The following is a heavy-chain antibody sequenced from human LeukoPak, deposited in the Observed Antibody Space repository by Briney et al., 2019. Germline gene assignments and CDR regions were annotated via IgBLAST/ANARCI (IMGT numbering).Heavy chain of an antibody. CDR1: GGTFSSYA. D-gene: IGHD4-23*01. CDR3: ARLVPTTVVTPGYYYGMDV. Sequence: SVKVSCKASGGTFSSYAISWVRQAPGQGLEWMWRIIPIFGIANYAQKFQGRVTITADKSTSTAYMELSSLRSEDTAVYYCARLVPTTVVTPGYYYGMDVWGQGTTVTVSS. V-gene: IGHV1-69*04. J-gene: IGHJ6*02. CDR2: IIPIFGIA.